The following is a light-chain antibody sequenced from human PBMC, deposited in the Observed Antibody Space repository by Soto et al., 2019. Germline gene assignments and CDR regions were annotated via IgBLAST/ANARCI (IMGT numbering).Light chain of an antibody. CDR2: GAS. Sequence: EIVLTQSPGTLSLSPGERATLSCRASQSVSSSYLAWYQQKPGQAPRLLIYGASNRATGMPDRFSGSGSGTDFTLTISRLEPEDFAVYYCQQYGSSPLTFGGRTKVDIK. J-gene: IGKJ4*01. CDR1: QSVSSSY. CDR3: QQYGSSPLT. V-gene: IGKV3-20*01.